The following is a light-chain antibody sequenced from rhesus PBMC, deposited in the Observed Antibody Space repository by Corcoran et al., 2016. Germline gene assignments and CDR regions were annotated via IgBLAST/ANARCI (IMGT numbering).Light chain of an antibody. V-gene: IGKV1-69*01. CDR3: QQHDNSPYS. CDR1: QGISNW. CDR2: RAS. Sequence: DIQMTQSPSSLSASVGDRVTITCRASQGISNWLAWYQQKPGKAPKLLIYRASNLETGVPSRFSGRGSGTDLTLTISSLQPEDIATYYCQQHDNSPYSFGQGTKVEIK. J-gene: IGKJ2*01.